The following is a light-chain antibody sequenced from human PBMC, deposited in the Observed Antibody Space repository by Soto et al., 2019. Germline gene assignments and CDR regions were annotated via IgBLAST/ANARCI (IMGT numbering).Light chain of an antibody. CDR2: DAS. Sequence: EIVLTQTQLTRSLSRGEGAPLCCRASQSVSSYLAWYQQKPGQAPRLLIYDASNRATGIPARFSVSGSGTDFSLTVRSLGPEGFAVFYCQQRRYWPRITVGQGTRLEIK. CDR1: QSVSSY. V-gene: IGKV3-11*01. J-gene: IGKJ5*01. CDR3: QQRRYWPRIT.